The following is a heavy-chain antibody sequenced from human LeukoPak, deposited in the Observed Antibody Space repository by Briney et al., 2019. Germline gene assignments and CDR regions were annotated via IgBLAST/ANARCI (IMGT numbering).Heavy chain of an antibody. V-gene: IGHV3-48*03. CDR2: ISSSGSTI. Sequence: GGSLRLSCAASGFTFSSYEMNWVRQAPGKGLEWVSYISSSGSTIYYADSVKGRFTISRDNSKNTLYLQMNSLRAEDTAVYYCAKERIVVVGDFDYWGQGTLVTVSS. CDR1: GFTFSSYE. J-gene: IGHJ4*02. D-gene: IGHD2-2*01. CDR3: AKERIVVVGDFDY.